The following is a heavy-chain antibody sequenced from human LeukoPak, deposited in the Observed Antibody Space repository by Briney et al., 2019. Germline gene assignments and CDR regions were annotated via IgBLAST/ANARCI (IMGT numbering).Heavy chain of an antibody. V-gene: IGHV4-59*06. Sequence: PSETLSLTCTVSGGSISNYYWSWIRQHPGKGLEWIGYIYYSGSTYYNPSLKSRVTISVDTSKNQFSLKLSSVTAADTAVYYCARGSTMIVADYWGQGTLVTVSS. CDR2: IYYSGST. J-gene: IGHJ4*02. D-gene: IGHD3-22*01. CDR3: ARGSTMIVADY. CDR1: GGSISNYY.